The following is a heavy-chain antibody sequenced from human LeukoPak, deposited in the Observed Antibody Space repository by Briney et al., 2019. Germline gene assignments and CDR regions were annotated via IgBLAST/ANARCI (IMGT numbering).Heavy chain of an antibody. CDR3: ARLDSMTTFIFGYEDY. J-gene: IGHJ4*02. Sequence: SETLSLTCTVSGGSISSSSYYWGWIRQPPGKGLEWIGSIYYSGSTYYSPSLKSRVTISVDTSKNQFSLKLSSVTAADTAVYYCARLDSMTTFIFGYEDYWGQGTLVTVSS. CDR2: IYYSGST. V-gene: IGHV4-39*01. CDR1: GGSISSSSYY. D-gene: IGHD2/OR15-2a*01.